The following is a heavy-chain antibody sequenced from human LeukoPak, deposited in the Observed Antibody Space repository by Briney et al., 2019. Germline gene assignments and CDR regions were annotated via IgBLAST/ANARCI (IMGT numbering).Heavy chain of an antibody. V-gene: IGHV3-9*01. D-gene: IGHD4-11*01. CDR2: ISWNSGSI. CDR1: GFTFDDYA. Sequence: PGGSLTLSCAASGFTFDDYAMHWVRQAPGKGLEWVSGISWNSGSIGYADSVKGRFTISRDNAKNSLYLQMNGLRAEDTALYHCARATTLTLWSWFDPWGQGTLVTVSS. CDR3: ARATTLTLWSWFDP. J-gene: IGHJ5*02.